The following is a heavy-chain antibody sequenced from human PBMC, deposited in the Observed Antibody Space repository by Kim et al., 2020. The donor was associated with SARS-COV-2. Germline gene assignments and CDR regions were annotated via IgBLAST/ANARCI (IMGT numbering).Heavy chain of an antibody. V-gene: IGHV5-10-1*01. Sequence: TNYRPPFQGHVTISADKSISTAYLQWSSLKASDTAMYYCARHGSYTGSDPWGQGTLVTVSS. CDR3: ARHGSYTGSDP. D-gene: IGHD2-2*02. CDR2: T. J-gene: IGHJ5*02.